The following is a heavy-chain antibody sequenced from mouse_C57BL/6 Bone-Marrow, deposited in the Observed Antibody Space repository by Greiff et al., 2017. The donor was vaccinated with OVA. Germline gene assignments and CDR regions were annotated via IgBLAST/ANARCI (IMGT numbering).Heavy chain of an antibody. V-gene: IGHV1-55*01. CDR3: ARWGSYYDYHFDY. Sequence: YPGSGSTNYNEKFKSKATLTVDTSSSTAYMQLSSLTSEDSAVYYCARWGSYYDYHFDYWGQGTTLTVSS. J-gene: IGHJ2*01. CDR2: YPGSGST. D-gene: IGHD2-4*01.